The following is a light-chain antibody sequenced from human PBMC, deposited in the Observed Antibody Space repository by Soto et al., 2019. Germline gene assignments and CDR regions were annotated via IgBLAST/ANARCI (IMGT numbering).Light chain of an antibody. J-gene: IGKJ4*01. CDR1: QSVSSY. Sequence: EIVLTQSPATLSLSPGERATLSCRASQSVSSYLAWCQQKPGQAPRLLIYDASNRATGIPARFSGSGSGTDFTLTISSLEPEDFAVYYCQQRSNWLTFGGGTRWIS. CDR2: DAS. CDR3: QQRSNWLT. V-gene: IGKV3-11*01.